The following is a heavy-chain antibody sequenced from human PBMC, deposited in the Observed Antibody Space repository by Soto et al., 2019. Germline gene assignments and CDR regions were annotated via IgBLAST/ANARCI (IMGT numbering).Heavy chain of an antibody. Sequence: EVQLLESGGGLVQPGGSLRLSCAASGFTFSSYAMSWVRQAPGKGLEWVSGTSNSGGSTYYADSVKGRFTISRDNPKNTRYLQMNRLRAEDTAVYYCAKDETGIPTGGMDVWGHGTTVTVSS. CDR2: TSNSGGST. CDR3: AKDETGIPTGGMDV. D-gene: IGHD7-27*01. CDR1: GFTFSSYA. V-gene: IGHV3-23*01. J-gene: IGHJ6*02.